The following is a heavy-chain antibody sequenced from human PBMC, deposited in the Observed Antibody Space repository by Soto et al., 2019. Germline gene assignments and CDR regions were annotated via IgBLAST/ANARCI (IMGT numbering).Heavy chain of an antibody. V-gene: IGHV3-23*01. CDR3: AKDAPGSGWLSDY. D-gene: IGHD3-22*01. CDR2: IGGSGGGT. J-gene: IGHJ4*02. Sequence: GSLRLSCAASGFTFSIYAMTWVRQAPGKGLEWVSTIGGSGGGTSYADFVRGHFTISRDNSRNTLYLQMNSLRAEDTAVYYCAKDAPGSGWLSDYWGQGTLVTVSS. CDR1: GFTFSIYA.